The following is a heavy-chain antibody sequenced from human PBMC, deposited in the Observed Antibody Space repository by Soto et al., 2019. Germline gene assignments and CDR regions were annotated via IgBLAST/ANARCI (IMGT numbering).Heavy chain of an antibody. CDR2: ISYDGSNK. V-gene: IGHV3-30-3*01. J-gene: IGHJ6*02. CDR1: GFTFSSYA. Sequence: QVQLVESGGGVVQPGRSLRLSCAASGFTFSSYAMHWVRQAPGKGLEWVAVISYDGSNKYYADSVKGRFTISRDNSKNTLYLQMNSLRAEDTAVYYCARDLPYRIPAGRYYGMDVWGQGTTVTVSS. CDR3: ARDLPYRIPAGRYYGMDV. D-gene: IGHD6-13*01.